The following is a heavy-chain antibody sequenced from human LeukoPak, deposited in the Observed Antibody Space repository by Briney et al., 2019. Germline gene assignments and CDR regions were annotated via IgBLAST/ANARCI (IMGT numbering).Heavy chain of an antibody. D-gene: IGHD6-13*01. CDR2: ISGSGGST. CDR1: GFTFSSYA. J-gene: IGHJ4*02. CDR3: ARIAAAGNFFDY. Sequence: PGGSLRLSCAASGFTFSSYAMSWVRQAPGKGLEWVSAISGSGGSTYYADSVKGRFTISRDNSKNTLYLQMNSLRAEDTALYYCARIAAAGNFFDYWGQGTLVTVSS. V-gene: IGHV3-23*01.